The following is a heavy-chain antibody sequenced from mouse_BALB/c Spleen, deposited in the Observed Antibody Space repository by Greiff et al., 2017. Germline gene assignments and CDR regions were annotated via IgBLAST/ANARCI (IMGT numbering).Heavy chain of an antibody. CDR2: ISSGGGST. V-gene: IGHV5-12-1*01. J-gene: IGHJ2*01. Sequence: EVQGVESGGGLVKPGGSLKLSCAASGFAFSSYDMSWVRQTPEKRLEWVAYISSGGGSTYYPDTVKGRFTISRDNAKNTLYLQMSSLKSEDTAMYYCARHGYDYFDYWGQGTTLTVSS. D-gene: IGHD2-2*01. CDR3: ARHGYDYFDY. CDR1: GFAFSSYD.